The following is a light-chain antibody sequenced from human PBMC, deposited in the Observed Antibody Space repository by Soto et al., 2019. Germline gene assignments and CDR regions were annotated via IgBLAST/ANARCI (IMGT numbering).Light chain of an antibody. Sequence: DIQMTQSPSTLSASVGDRVKITCRASQSLNNYLAWYQQKPGKAPKLLIYDASTLERGVPSRFSGTGSGTEFTLTISSLQPDDFATYYCQQYYRSSITFGQGTRLEIK. CDR2: DAS. CDR1: QSLNNY. V-gene: IGKV1-5*01. CDR3: QQYYRSSIT. J-gene: IGKJ5*01.